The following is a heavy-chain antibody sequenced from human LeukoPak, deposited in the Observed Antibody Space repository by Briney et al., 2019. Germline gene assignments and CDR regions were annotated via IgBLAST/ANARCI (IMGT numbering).Heavy chain of an antibody. CDR3: ARDLEHPNRFDY. CDR1: GFTFTVAW. V-gene: IGHV3-15*01. D-gene: IGHD3-3*01. Sequence: GGSLRLSCAASGFTFTVAWMSWVRQAPGKGLEWLGRIKSKTDVAPIDYAAPVKGRFTISRDNAKNSLYLQMNSLRAEDTAVYYCARDLEHPNRFDYWGQGTLVTVSS. CDR2: IKSKTDVAPI. J-gene: IGHJ4*02.